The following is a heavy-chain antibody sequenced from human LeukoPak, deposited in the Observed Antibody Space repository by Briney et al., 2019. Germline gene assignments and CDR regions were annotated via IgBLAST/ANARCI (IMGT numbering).Heavy chain of an antibody. CDR1: GGSFSGYY. CDR2: INHSGST. V-gene: IGHV4-34*01. D-gene: IGHD3-10*01. J-gene: IGHJ4*02. Sequence: PSETLSLTCAVYGGSFSGYYWSWIRQPPGKGLEWIGEINHSGSTSYNPSLKSRVTISVDMSKNQFSLKLSSVTAADTAVYYCARGPGYYGSGSYSSWGQGTLVTVSS. CDR3: ARGPGYYGSGSYSS.